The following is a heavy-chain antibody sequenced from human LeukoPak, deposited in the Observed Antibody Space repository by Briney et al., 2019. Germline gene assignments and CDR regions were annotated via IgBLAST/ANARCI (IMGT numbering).Heavy chain of an antibody. Sequence: ASVKVSFKASGYTFTNYDFNWVRQASGQGLEWMGWMNPNSGNTGYPQKFQGRVTITRNTSISTAYMELSSLTSDDTGVYYCARGPITMVRGVLGFWGQGTLVTVSS. CDR3: ARGPITMVRGVLGF. J-gene: IGHJ4*02. V-gene: IGHV1-8*01. CDR1: GYTFTNYD. D-gene: IGHD3-10*01. CDR2: MNPNSGNT.